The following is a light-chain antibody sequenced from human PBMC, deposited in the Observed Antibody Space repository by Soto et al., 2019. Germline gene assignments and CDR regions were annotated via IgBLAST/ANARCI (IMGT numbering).Light chain of an antibody. CDR1: SSDVGGYNY. Sequence: QSALTQPPSASGSPGQSVTISCTGTSSDVGGYNYVSWYQQHPGKAPKLMIYEVSKRPSGVPDRFSGSKSGNTASLTVSGLQAEDEDDYYCSLYAGSNRGVFGGGTKLTVL. V-gene: IGLV2-8*01. CDR2: EVS. CDR3: SLYAGSNRGV. J-gene: IGLJ2*01.